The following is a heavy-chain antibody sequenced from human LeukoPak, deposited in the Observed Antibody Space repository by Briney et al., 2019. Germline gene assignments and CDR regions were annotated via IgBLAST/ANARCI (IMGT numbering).Heavy chain of an antibody. CDR3: ARGIPSFSLFGMVIY. D-gene: IGHD3-3*01. CDR2: INPNNGDT. CDR1: VYTFPDYD. Sequence: GASVTVSFMASVYTFPDYDIHWVRQAPGQGFEWMGWINPNNGDTNYAQKFQGRVTMTRDTSVSTAFMELSTLKSDDAAVYYCARGIPSFSLFGMVIYWGQGTLLTVSS. J-gene: IGHJ4*02. V-gene: IGHV1-2*02.